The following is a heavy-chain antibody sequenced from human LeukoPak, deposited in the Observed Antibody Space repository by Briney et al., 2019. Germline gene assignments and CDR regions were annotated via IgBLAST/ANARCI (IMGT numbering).Heavy chain of an antibody. CDR1: GFTFSSHS. CDR3: ARGVGYNSGSRTDY. Sequence: GGSLRLSCAVSGFTFSSHSMNWVRQAPGKGLEWVSSISSGGNYIYYADSVKGRFTISRDNAKNSLYLQMNSLRAEDTAVYYCARGVGYNSGSRTDYWGQGTLVTVSS. D-gene: IGHD5-18*01. CDR2: ISSGGNYI. J-gene: IGHJ4*02. V-gene: IGHV3-21*01.